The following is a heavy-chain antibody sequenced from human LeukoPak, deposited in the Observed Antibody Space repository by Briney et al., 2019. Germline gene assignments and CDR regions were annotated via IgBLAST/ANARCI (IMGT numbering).Heavy chain of an antibody. CDR2: INPNSGGT. J-gene: IGHJ5*02. D-gene: IGHD1-1*01. Sequence: ASVKVSCKASGYTFTGYYMHWVRQAPGQGLEWMGWINPNSGGTNYAQKFQGWVTTTRDTSISTAYMELSRLRSDDTAVYYCARGGRYNWNANPNWFDPWGQGTLVTVSS. CDR1: GYTFTGYY. V-gene: IGHV1-2*04. CDR3: ARGGRYNWNANPNWFDP.